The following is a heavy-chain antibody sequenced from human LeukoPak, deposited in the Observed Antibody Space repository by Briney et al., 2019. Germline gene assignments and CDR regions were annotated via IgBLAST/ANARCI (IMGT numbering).Heavy chain of an antibody. D-gene: IGHD2/OR15-2a*01. Sequence: GSLRLSCAASGFTVSSNYMNWVRQAPGKGLEWVSIIYNGGSTYYADSVKGRFTISRDNSKNTLYLQMNSLRAEDTAVYFCAAQTTFSYYFDYWGQGTLVTVSS. CDR1: GFTVSSNY. CDR2: IYNGGST. CDR3: AAQTTFSYYFDY. V-gene: IGHV3-53*01. J-gene: IGHJ4*02.